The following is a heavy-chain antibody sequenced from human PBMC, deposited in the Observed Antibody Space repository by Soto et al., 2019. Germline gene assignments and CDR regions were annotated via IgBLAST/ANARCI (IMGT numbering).Heavy chain of an antibody. V-gene: IGHV1-2*02. D-gene: IGHD3-9*01. CDR2: INPSNGGT. CDR1: GYTFTDYY. CDR3: ARDLQDSQYFDWTLGWFDS. J-gene: IGHJ5*01. Sequence: QVQLVQSGAEVKKPGASVKVSCKASGYTFTDYYMHWVRQAPGQGLEWMGWINPSNGGTNYAQKFRGRVTKTRDTSFSTAYMELSRLRSDDTAVYYCARDLQDSQYFDWTLGWFDSWGQGTLFTVSS.